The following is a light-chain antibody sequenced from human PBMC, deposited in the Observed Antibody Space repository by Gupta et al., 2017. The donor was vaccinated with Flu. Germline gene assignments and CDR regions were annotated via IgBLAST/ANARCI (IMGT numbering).Light chain of an antibody. J-gene: IGKJ4*01. V-gene: IGKV1-39*01. CDR2: AAS. Sequence: PSSLSASVGDRVTITCRASQSVSSYLNWYQQKPGEAPKLLIYAASSLHSGVPSRFSGSGSGTDFTLTISSLQPEDFATYYCQQTARTPRTFGGGTKVEIK. CDR3: QQTARTPRT. CDR1: QSVSSY.